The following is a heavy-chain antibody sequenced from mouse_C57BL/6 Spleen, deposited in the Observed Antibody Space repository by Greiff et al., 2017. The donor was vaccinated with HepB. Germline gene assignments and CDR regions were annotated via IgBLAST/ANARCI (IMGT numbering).Heavy chain of an antibody. CDR3: ARRYGSNTGDWYFDV. Sequence: QVQLQQPGAELVKPGASVKMSCKASGYTFTNYWITWVKQSPEQGLEWIGDIYPGSGSTNYNEKFKNKATLTVDTSSSTAYMQLSSLTSEDSAVYYCARRYGSNTGDWYFDVWGTGTTVTFSS. J-gene: IGHJ1*03. CDR2: IYPGSGST. CDR1: GYTFTNYW. V-gene: IGHV1-55*01. D-gene: IGHD1-1*01.